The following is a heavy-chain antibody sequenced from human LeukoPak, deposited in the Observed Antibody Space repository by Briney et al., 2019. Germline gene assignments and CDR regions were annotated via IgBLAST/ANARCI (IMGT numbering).Heavy chain of an antibody. D-gene: IGHD6-13*01. V-gene: IGHV1-18*01. J-gene: IGHJ4*02. CDR3: ARRGLAAAGSQGDY. CDR2: ISAYNGNA. Sequence: ASVKVSCKASGYTFTSYGISWVRQAPGQGLEWMGWISAYNGNADYAQKFQGRVTMTTDTSTSTAYMELRSLRSDDTAVYYCARRGLAAAGSQGDYWGQGTLVTVSS. CDR1: GYTFTSYG.